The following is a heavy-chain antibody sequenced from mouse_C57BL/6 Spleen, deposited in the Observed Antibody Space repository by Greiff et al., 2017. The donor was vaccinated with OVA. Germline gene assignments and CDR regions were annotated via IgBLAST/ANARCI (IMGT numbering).Heavy chain of an antibody. CDR2: IWGDGST. D-gene: IGHD4-1*01. Sequence: VKLVESGPGLVAPSQSLSITCTVSGFSLTSYGVSWVRQPPGKGLEWLGVIWGDGSTNYHSAPISRLSISKENAKSQGFLKRNSLQTDDTATYCCAEIRSGTGFAYWGQGTLVTVSA. J-gene: IGHJ3*01. V-gene: IGHV2-3*01. CDR1: GFSLTSYG. CDR3: AEIRSGTGFAY.